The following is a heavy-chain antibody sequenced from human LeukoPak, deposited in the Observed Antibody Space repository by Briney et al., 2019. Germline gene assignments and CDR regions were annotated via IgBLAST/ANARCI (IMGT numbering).Heavy chain of an antibody. D-gene: IGHD5-24*01. Sequence: PSETLSLTCTVSGGSISTSSHYWGWIRQPPGKGLEWIGSLYHTGSTYYNPSLKSRVNISVDTSKNQFSLKLNSVTAADTAVYYCARQADFALVEMATIMFDYWGQGTLVTVSS. CDR3: ARQADFALVEMATIMFDY. J-gene: IGHJ4*02. CDR2: LYHTGST. CDR1: GGSISTSSHY. V-gene: IGHV4-39*01.